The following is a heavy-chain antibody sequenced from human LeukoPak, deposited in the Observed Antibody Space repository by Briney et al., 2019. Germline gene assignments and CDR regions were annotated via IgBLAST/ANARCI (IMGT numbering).Heavy chain of an antibody. CDR2: INPNSGGT. Sequence: ASVKVSCKASGYTFTGYYMHWVRQAPGQGLEWMGWINPNSGGTNYAQKFQGRVTMTRDTSISTAYMELSRLRSDDTAVYYCARDPYYYDSSGDYWGRGTLVTVSS. CDR1: GYTFTGYY. CDR3: ARDPYYYDSSGDY. V-gene: IGHV1-2*02. J-gene: IGHJ4*02. D-gene: IGHD3-22*01.